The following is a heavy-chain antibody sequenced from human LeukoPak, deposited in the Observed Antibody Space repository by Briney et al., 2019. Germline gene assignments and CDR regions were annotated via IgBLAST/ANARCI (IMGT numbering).Heavy chain of an antibody. D-gene: IGHD3-3*01. CDR1: GFTFSSYS. CDR2: ISSSSSTI. V-gene: IGHV3-48*01. J-gene: IGHJ4*02. Sequence: PGGSLRLSCAASGFTFSSYSMNWVRQAPGKGLEWVSYISSSSSTIYYADSVKGRFTISRDNAKNSLYLQMNSLRAEDTAVHYCARNYDFWSGYYSPIFYFDYWGQGTLVTVSS. CDR3: ARNYDFWSGYYSPIFYFDY.